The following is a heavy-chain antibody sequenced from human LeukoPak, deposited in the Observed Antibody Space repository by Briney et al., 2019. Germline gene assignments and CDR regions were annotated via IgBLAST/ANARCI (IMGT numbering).Heavy chain of an antibody. Sequence: GSSVKVSCKASGGTFTSYANSWLRQAPAPGLEWMGVIIPTFGTANYAQKFHTRVTITADEFTSTAYMELSSLRSEDTAVYYCARASLRYYDILWYFDYWGQGTLVTVSS. D-gene: IGHD3-9*01. J-gene: IGHJ4*02. CDR2: IIPTFGTA. CDR3: ARASLRYYDILWYFDY. V-gene: IGHV1-69*01. CDR1: GGTFTSYA.